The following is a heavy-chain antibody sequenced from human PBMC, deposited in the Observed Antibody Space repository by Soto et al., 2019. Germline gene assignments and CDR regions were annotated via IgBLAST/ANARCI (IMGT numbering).Heavy chain of an antibody. Sequence: LLESGGKLVQPGGSLSLSCSASGFTFITYAMNWVRQAPGKGLEWVSGISGSGGTTYYADSVRGRFTIARDNSNNSLFLQKKSQRANAMALYFCARQRAGYGSGSDTYYFDFCGQGSLVTVSS. V-gene: IGHV3-23*01. CDR3: ARQRAGYGSGSDTYYFDF. J-gene: IGHJ4*02. CDR2: ISGSGGTT. CDR1: GFTFITYA. D-gene: IGHD3-10*01.